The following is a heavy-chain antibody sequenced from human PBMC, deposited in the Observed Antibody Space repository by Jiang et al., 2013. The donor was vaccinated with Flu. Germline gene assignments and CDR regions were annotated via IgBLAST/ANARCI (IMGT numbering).Heavy chain of an antibody. V-gene: IGHV4-31*03. J-gene: IGHJ6*02. CDR3: ASPRLRYFDWVGADV. D-gene: IGHD3-9*01. CDR1: GGSISSGGYY. CDR2: IYYSGST. Sequence: GLVKPSQTLSLTCTVSGGSISSGGYYWSWIRQHPGKGLEWIGYIYYSGSTYYNPSLKSRVTISVDTSKNQFSLKLSSVTAADTAVYYCASPRLRYFDWVGADVWGQGTTVTVSS.